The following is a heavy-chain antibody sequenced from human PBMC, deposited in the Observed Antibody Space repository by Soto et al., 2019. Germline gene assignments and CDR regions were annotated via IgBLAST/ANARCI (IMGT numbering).Heavy chain of an antibody. Sequence: EVQLLESGGGLVQPGDSLRLSCAASGFTFSRYGMTWVRQAPGKGLEWVAAITGGGDSTFYADSVKGRCTISRDNSKSTLYLQMSSLRTDDTAVYYCAKLRGLSYGDLDHWGQGTLVTVS. CDR3: AKLRGLSYGDLDH. CDR1: GFTFSRYG. D-gene: IGHD5-18*01. J-gene: IGHJ4*02. CDR2: ITGGGDST. V-gene: IGHV3-23*01.